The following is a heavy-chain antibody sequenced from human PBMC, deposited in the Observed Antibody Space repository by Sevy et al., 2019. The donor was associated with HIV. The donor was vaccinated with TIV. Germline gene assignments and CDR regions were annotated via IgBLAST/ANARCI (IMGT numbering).Heavy chain of an antibody. V-gene: IGHV1-18*04. J-gene: IGHJ5*02. CDR2: ISAYNGNT. CDR3: ARDADCSSTCCYTRWFDP. D-gene: IGHD2-2*02. CDR1: GYTFTSYG. Sequence: ASVKVSCKASGYTFTSYGISWVRQAPGQGLEWMGWISAYNGNTNYALKLQGRVTMTTDTSTSTAYMELRSLRSDDTAVYYCARDADCSSTCCYTRWFDPWGQGTLVTVSS.